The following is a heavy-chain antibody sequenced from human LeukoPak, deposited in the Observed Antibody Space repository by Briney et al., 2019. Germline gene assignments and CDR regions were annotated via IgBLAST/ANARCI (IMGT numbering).Heavy chain of an antibody. CDR2: IYTSGST. V-gene: IGHV4-4*09. CDR3: ARLTFDYGGNSVVFDY. Sequence: SETLSLTCTVSGGSISSYYWSWIRQPPGKGLEWIGYIYTSGSTNYNPSLKSRVTISVDTSKNQFSLKLSSVTAADTAVYYCARLTFDYGGNSVVFDYWGQGTLVTVSS. J-gene: IGHJ4*02. CDR1: GGSISSYY. D-gene: IGHD4-23*01.